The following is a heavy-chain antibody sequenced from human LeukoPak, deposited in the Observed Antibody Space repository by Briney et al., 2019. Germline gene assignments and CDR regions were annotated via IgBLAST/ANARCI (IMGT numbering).Heavy chain of an antibody. CDR1: GFPFSSWP. J-gene: IGHJ4*02. V-gene: IGHV3-33*05. CDR3: TTIHY. CDR2: ISHGGSQT. Sequence: PGGSLRLSCAASGFPFSSWPVDWVRQAPGRGLEWITTISHGGSQTYYADSVKGRFIISRDNSKNTLSLQMNSLRVEDTGMYYCTTIHYWGQGTLITVSS.